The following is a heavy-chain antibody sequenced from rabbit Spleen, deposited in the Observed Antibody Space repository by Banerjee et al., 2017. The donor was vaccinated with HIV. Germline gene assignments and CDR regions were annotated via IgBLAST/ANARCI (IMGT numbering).Heavy chain of an antibody. CDR1: GFSFSPVTW. CDR2: IYTGSTATT. J-gene: IGHJ4*01. V-gene: IGHV1S40*01. CDR3: AGYVSGSGYPYYFNL. D-gene: IGHD1-1*01. Sequence: QSLEESGGDLVKPGASLTLTCTASGFSFSPVTWIYWVRQAPGKGLEWIGTIYTGSTATTDYARWVNGRFTISLDNAQNTVFLQMTSLTAADTATYFCAGYVSGSGYPYYFNLWGQGTLVTVS.